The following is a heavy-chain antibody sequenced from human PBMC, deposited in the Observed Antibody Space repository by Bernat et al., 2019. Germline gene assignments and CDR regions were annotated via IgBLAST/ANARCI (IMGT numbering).Heavy chain of an antibody. CDR3: ARVGRGVYAFDI. CDR2: ISSSSSYI. CDR1: GFTFSSYS. Sequence: EVQLVESGGGLVKPGGSLRLSCAASGFTFSSYSMNWVRQAPGKGLEWVSSISSSSSYIYYADSVKGRFTISRDNAKNSLYLQMNSLRAEDTAVYYCARVGRGVYAFDIWGQGTMVTVSS. D-gene: IGHD3-10*01. V-gene: IGHV3-21*01. J-gene: IGHJ3*02.